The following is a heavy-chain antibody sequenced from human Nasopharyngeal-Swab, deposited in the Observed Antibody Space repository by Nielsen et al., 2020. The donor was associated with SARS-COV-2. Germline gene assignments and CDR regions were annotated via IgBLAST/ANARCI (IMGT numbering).Heavy chain of an antibody. CDR3: ARGARAGNNGEYDAFDI. D-gene: IGHD5-24*01. CDR1: GYVFTNYH. J-gene: IGHJ3*02. CDR2: INVANGNT. Sequence: ASVKVSCKASGYVFTNYHLHWVRHAPGQSLEWMGWINVANGNTKYSQNFQGRVTVTRDTSASTAYMELSSLRSEDTALFYCARGARAGNNGEYDAFDIWGQGTMVTVSS. V-gene: IGHV1-3*01.